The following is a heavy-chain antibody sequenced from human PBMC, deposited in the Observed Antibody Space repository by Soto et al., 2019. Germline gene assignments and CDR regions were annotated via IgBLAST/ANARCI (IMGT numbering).Heavy chain of an antibody. D-gene: IGHD3-10*01. Sequence: SETLSLTCTVSGGSISSGSYYWGWIRQPQGKGLEWIGSISYSGSTYYNPSLTIPVTISIYTSKTQFSLRVSSVNAADTAVYYCAQRRVWFGDSPSPKTRYYYAMDVWGQGTTVT. CDR3: AQRRVWFGDSPSPKTRYYYAMDV. CDR2: ISYSGST. V-gene: IGHV4-39*01. J-gene: IGHJ6*02. CDR1: GGSISSGSYY.